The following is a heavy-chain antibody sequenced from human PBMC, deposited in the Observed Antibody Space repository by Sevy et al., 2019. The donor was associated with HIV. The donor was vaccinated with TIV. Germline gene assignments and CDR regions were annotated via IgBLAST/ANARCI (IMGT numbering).Heavy chain of an antibody. CDR1: GSTFSSYW. V-gene: IGHV3-7*01. J-gene: IGHJ4*02. CDR3: ARDSRRQLVGI. D-gene: IGHD6-13*01. Sequence: GGSLRLSCAASGSTFSSYWMSWVRQAPGKGLEWVANIKQDGSEKYYVDSVKGRFTISRDNAKNSLYLQMNSLRAEDTAVYYCARDSRRQLVGIWGQGTLVTVSS. CDR2: IKQDGSEK.